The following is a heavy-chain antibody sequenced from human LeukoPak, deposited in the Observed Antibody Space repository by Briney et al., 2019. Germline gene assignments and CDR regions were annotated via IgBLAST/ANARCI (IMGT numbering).Heavy chain of an antibody. CDR3: ARARGIGAAAGTFGYYFDY. D-gene: IGHD6-13*01. Sequence: GASVKVSCKASGYTFTSYDISWVRQATEQGLEWMGWMNPNSGNTGYAQKFQGRVTMTRNTSISTAYMELSSLRSEDTAVYYCARARGIGAAAGTFGYYFDYWGQGTLVTVSS. CDR2: MNPNSGNT. CDR1: GYTFTSYD. J-gene: IGHJ4*02. V-gene: IGHV1-8*01.